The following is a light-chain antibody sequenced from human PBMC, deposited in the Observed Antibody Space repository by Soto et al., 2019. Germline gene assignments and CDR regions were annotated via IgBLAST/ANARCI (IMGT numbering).Light chain of an antibody. Sequence: DIQMTQSPSTLSGSVGDRVTITCRASQTISSWLAWYQQKPGKATKLLIYKASTLKSGVTSRFSGSGSGTEFTLKLSSLQPDEFATYYCQHYNSYSEAFGQGTTVELK. V-gene: IGKV1-5*03. CDR3: QHYNSYSEA. CDR2: KAS. J-gene: IGKJ1*01. CDR1: QTISSW.